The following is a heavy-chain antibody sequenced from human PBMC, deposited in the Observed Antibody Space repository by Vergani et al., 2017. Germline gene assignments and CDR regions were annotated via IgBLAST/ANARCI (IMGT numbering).Heavy chain of an antibody. J-gene: IGHJ4*02. CDR2: ISAYNGNT. V-gene: IGHV1-18*01. CDR1: GYTFTSYG. D-gene: IGHD5-12*01. CDR3: AGVVEAIVATVPYYFDY. Sequence: QVQLVQSGAEVKKPGASVKVSCKASGYTFTSYGISWVRQAPGQGLEWMGWISAYNGNTNYAQKLQGRVTMTTDTSTSTAYMELRSLRSDDTAVYYCAGVVEAIVATVPYYFDYWGQGTLVTVSS.